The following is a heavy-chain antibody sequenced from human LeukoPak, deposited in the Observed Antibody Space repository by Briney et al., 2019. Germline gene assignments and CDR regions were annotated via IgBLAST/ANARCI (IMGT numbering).Heavy chain of an antibody. V-gene: IGHV1-69*13. CDR2: IIPIFGTA. CDR1: GGTFSSYA. J-gene: IGHJ4*02. D-gene: IGHD6-6*01. Sequence: WASVKVSCKASGGTFSSYAISWVRQAPGQGLEWMGGIIPIFGTANYAQKFQGRVTITADESTSTAYMELSSLRSEDTAVYYCARARYSSSSQFDYWGQGTLVTVSS. CDR3: ARARYSSSSQFDY.